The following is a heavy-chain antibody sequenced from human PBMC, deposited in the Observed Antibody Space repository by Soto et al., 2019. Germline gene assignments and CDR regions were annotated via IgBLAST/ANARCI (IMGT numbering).Heavy chain of an antibody. J-gene: IGHJ4*02. CDR1: GFTFSSYI. V-gene: IGHV3-21*01. CDR2: ISSSSTYI. CDR3: ARDPMYSSSWLYYFDC. Sequence: GGSLRLSCAASGFTFSSYIMNWVRQAPGKGLEWVSSISSSSTYIYYADSVKGRFTISRDNAKNSLYLQMNSLRAEDTAVYYCARDPMYSSSWLYYFDCWGQGTLVTVSS. D-gene: IGHD6-13*01.